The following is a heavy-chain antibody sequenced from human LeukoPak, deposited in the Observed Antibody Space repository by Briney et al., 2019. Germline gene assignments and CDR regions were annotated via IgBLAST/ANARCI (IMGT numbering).Heavy chain of an antibody. V-gene: IGHV3-15*07. Sequence: GGSLRLSCAASGFSSSDAWMNWVRQAPGKGLEWVGRIKSKTYGGTADYAAPVKGRFTISRDDSKNTLYLQMNSLKTEDTAVFYCTTDRDALRYWGQGTLVTVSS. CDR3: TTDRDALRY. D-gene: IGHD2-21*02. J-gene: IGHJ4*02. CDR2: IKSKTYGGTA. CDR1: GFSSSDAW.